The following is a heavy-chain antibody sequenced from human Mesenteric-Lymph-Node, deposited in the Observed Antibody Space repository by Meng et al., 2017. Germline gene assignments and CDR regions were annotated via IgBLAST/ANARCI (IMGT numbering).Heavy chain of an antibody. CDR1: GFTFSSYE. CDR3: ARSEYSSSSPMFDY. Sequence: GESLKISCAASGFTFSSYEMNWVRQAPGKGLEWVSYISSSGSTIYYADSVKGRFTISRDNAKNSLYLQMNSLRAEDTAVYYCARSEYSSSSPMFDYWGQGTLVTVSS. V-gene: IGHV3-48*03. D-gene: IGHD6-6*01. CDR2: ISSSGSTI. J-gene: IGHJ4*02.